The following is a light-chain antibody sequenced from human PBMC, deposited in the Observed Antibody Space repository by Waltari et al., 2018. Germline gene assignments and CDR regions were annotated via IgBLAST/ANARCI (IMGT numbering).Light chain of an antibody. CDR3: QQYDNWLGT. Sequence: EIVMPQSPATLSVLPGERATLTCRASPSIRSNLAWYQHKPGQAPRLLIYGASARATGIPARFSGSGSGTEFTLTISSLQSEDFAVYFCQQYDNWLGTFGQGTKVEIK. CDR1: PSIRSN. J-gene: IGKJ1*01. V-gene: IGKV3-15*01. CDR2: GAS.